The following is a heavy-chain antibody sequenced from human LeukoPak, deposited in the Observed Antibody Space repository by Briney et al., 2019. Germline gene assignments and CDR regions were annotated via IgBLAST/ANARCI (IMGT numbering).Heavy chain of an antibody. J-gene: IGHJ4*02. CDR3: ARVGYYYGAGSHFKALDS. CDR1: GYTFSDYY. D-gene: IGHD3-10*01. V-gene: IGHV1-2*04. CDR2: INPDSGDT. Sequence: ASVKVSCKASGYTFSDYYIHWVRQAPGQGLEWMGWINPDSGDTNYEQKFQDWVTMTRDTSVNTVYMELGSLKSDDTAVYYCARVGYYYGAGSHFKALDSWGQGTLVIVSS.